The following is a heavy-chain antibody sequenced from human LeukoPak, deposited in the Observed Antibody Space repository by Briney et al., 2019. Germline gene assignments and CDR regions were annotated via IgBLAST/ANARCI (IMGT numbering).Heavy chain of an antibody. CDR3: AAREYYYDSSGYPIDY. CDR1: GGTFSSYA. Sequence: ASVKVSCKASGGTFSSYAISWVRQAPGQGLEWMGRIIPILGIANYAQKFQGRVTITADKSTSTAYMELSSPRSEDTAVYYCAAREYYYDSSGYPIDYWGQGTLVTVSS. D-gene: IGHD3-22*01. V-gene: IGHV1-69*04. CDR2: IIPILGIA. J-gene: IGHJ4*02.